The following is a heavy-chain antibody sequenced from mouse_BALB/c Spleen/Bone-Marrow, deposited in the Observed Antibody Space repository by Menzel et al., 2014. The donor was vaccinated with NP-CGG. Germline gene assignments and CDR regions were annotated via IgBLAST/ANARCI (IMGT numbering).Heavy chain of an antibody. CDR3: ARHAYYDQTEVSFVY. J-gene: IGHJ3*01. D-gene: IGHD2-4*01. Sequence: EVKLVESGGGLVRSGGSLKLSCAASGFSFNSYGMSWVRQTPEKRLAWVATISGGGSYTFYPDSVKGRFTISRDNAKNNLYLQLSSLRSEDTALYYCARHAYYDQTEVSFVYWGQGTLVTVSA. V-gene: IGHV5-9-2*01. CDR2: ISGGGSYT. CDR1: GFSFNSYG.